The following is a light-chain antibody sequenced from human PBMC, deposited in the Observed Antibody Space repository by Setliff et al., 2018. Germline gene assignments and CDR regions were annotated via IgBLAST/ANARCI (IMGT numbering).Light chain of an antibody. CDR3: SSYTSSNTYV. CDR1: SSDVGNYNR. Sequence: QSALAQPPSVSGSRGQSVTISCTGTSSDVGNYNRVSWYQQPPGTAPKLMIYDVTNRPSGVPDRFSGSKSGNPASLTISGLQAEDEADYYCSSYTSSNTYVFGSGTKGTVL. J-gene: IGLJ1*01. CDR2: DVT. V-gene: IGLV2-18*02.